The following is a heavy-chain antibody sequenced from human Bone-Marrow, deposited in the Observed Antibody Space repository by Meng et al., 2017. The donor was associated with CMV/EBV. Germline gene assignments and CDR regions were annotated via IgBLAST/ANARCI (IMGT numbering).Heavy chain of an antibody. CDR1: GFTFSAYN. CDR2: ISSTGTYI. J-gene: IGHJ4*01. CDR3: VRGFADGHY. D-gene: IGHD3-10*01. Sequence: GESLKISCAASGFTFSAYNMNWVRQAPGKGLEWVSSISSTGTYIYYADSVKGRFTISRDNAKSSVYLQMNSLRAEDTAVYYCVRGFADGHYWGHGTLGTFSS. V-gene: IGHV3-21*06.